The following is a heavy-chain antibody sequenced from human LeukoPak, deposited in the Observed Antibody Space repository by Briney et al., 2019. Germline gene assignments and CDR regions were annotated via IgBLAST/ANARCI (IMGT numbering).Heavy chain of an antibody. Sequence: GGSLRLSCAASGFTVSSNYMSWVRQAPGKGLEWVSAISGSGDSTYYADSVKGRFTISRDNSKNTLYLQMNSLRAEDTAVYYCAKDLGESSQWGQGTLVTVSS. CDR3: AKDLGESSQ. D-gene: IGHD3-10*01. V-gene: IGHV3-23*01. CDR2: ISGSGDST. CDR1: GFTVSSNY. J-gene: IGHJ4*02.